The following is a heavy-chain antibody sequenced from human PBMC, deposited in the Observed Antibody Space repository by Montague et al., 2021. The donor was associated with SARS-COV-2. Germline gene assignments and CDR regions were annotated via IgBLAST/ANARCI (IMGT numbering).Heavy chain of an antibody. J-gene: IGHJ6*02. V-gene: IGHV4-39*07. Sequence: SETLSLTSTVSGGSISSSNYYWGWIRQPPGKGLEWIGNMYYSGSTYYNPSLKSRVTISIGTSKNQFSLKLSSVTAADTAVYYCARDDIVLQGVTKGMDVWGQGTTVTVSS. CDR2: MYYSGST. CDR3: ARDDIVLQGVTKGMDV. D-gene: IGHD3-10*01. CDR1: GGSISSSNYY.